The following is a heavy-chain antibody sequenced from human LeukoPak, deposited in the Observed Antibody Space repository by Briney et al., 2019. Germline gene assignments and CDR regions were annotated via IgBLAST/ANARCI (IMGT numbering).Heavy chain of an antibody. CDR2: IYYSGST. Sequence: SETLSLTCTVSGVSISSSSYYWGWLRQPPGKGLEWIGSIYYSGSTYYNPSLKSRVTISVDTSKNQFSLKLSSVTAADTAVYYCARAKYSSSWYGSLYYFDYWGQGTLVTVSS. CDR3: ARAKYSSSWYGSLYYFDY. D-gene: IGHD6-13*01. J-gene: IGHJ4*02. V-gene: IGHV4-39*01. CDR1: GVSISSSSYY.